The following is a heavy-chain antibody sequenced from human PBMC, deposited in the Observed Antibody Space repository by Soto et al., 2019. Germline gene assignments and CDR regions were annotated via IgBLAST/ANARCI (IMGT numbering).Heavy chain of an antibody. CDR2: MNPNSGNT. D-gene: IGHD6-13*01. CDR1: GYTFTSYD. V-gene: IGHV1-8*01. J-gene: IGHJ6*03. Sequence: QVQLVQSGAEVKKPGASVKVSCKASGYTFTSYDINWVRQATGQGLEWMGWMNPNSGNTGYAQKFQGRVTMTRNTSISTAYMELSSLRSEETAVYYCASVDSSSWYDYYYYYLDVWGKGTTVTVSS. CDR3: ASVDSSSWYDYYYYYLDV.